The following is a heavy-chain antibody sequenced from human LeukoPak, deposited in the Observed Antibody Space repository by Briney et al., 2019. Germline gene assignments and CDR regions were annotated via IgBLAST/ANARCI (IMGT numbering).Heavy chain of an antibody. CDR2: IYYSGST. J-gene: IGHJ5*02. D-gene: IGHD6-19*01. Sequence: SETLSLTCTVSGGSVSSGSYYWSWIRQHPGKGLEWIGYIYYSGSTYYNPSLKSRVTISVDTSKNQFSLKLSSVTAADTAVYYCATYSSGWDWFDPWGQGTLVTVSS. CDR3: ATYSSGWDWFDP. CDR1: GGSVSSGSYY. V-gene: IGHV4-31*03.